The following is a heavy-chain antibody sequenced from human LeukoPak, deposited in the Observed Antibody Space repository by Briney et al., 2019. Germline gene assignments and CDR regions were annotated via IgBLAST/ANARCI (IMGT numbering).Heavy chain of an antibody. CDR3: AKASRYYYGSGSYLHY. J-gene: IGHJ4*02. V-gene: IGHV3-23*01. Sequence: GGSLRLSCAASGFTFSSYAMSWVRQAPGKGLEWVSAISGSGGSTYYADSVKGRFTISRDNSKNTLYLQMNSLRAEDTAVYYCAKASRYYYGSGSYLHYWGQGTLVTVSS. D-gene: IGHD3-10*01. CDR1: GFTFSSYA. CDR2: ISGSGGST.